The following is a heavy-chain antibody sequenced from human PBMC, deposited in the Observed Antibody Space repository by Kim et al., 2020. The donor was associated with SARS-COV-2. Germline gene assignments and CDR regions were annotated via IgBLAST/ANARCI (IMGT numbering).Heavy chain of an antibody. Sequence: ADFVKGRFTISRDNTKNPLYLQMNSLRAEDSGVYFCARDQSRAGPTTVDYWGQGTLVTVSS. CDR3: ARDQSRAGPTTVDY. D-gene: IGHD1-26*01. J-gene: IGHJ4*02. V-gene: IGHV3-11*06.